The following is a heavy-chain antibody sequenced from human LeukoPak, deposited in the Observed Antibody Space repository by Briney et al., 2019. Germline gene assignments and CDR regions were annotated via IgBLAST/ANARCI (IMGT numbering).Heavy chain of an antibody. CDR1: GDSISSSSNH. J-gene: IGHJ4*02. CDR2: IYYSGTT. V-gene: IGHV4-39*02. D-gene: IGHD5-18*01. CDR3: ARDVRYSYGRKDFDY. Sequence: SETLSLTCTVSGDSISSSSNHWGWIRQPPGKGLEWIGSIYYSGTTYYNPSLKSRVTISVDTSKNQFSLKVNTVTAADTAVYYCARDVRYSYGRKDFDYWGQGTLVTASS.